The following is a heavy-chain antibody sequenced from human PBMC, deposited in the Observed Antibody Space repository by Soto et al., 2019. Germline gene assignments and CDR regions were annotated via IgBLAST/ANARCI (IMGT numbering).Heavy chain of an antibody. V-gene: IGHV3-11*05. CDR2: ISGSSSDT. D-gene: IGHD3-3*01. Sequence: QVQLVESGGGLVKPGGSLRLSCAASGFTFSDYYMSWIRQAPGKGLESLSYISGSSSDTNYADSVRGRFTISRDNAKNSLYLQMNSLRAEDTAMYYCATGPRRLSDWGQGTLGIVSS. CDR1: GFTFSDYY. J-gene: IGHJ4*02. CDR3: ATGPRRLSD.